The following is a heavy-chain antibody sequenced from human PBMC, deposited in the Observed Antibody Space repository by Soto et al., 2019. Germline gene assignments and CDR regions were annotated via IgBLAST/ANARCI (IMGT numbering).Heavy chain of an antibody. CDR3: ARVWSGYQDYYYYGMDV. V-gene: IGHV1-8*01. D-gene: IGHD3-3*01. J-gene: IGHJ6*02. CDR1: GYTFTSYD. Sequence: GASVKVSCKASGYTFTSYDINWVRQATGQGLEWMGWMNPNSGNTGYAQKFQGRVTITRNTSISTAYMELSSLRSEDTAVYYCARVWSGYQDYYYYGMDVWGQGTTVTVSS. CDR2: MNPNSGNT.